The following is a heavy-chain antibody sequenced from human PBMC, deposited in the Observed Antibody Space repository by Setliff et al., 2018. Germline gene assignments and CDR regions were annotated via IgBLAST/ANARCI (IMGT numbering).Heavy chain of an antibody. CDR3: ARERMYYNFWSGYSDY. V-gene: IGHV4-59*12. CDR1: GGSISPYY. Sequence: SETLSLTCTVSGGSISPYYWSWIRQPPGKGLEWIGSIYYSGSTYYNPSLKSRVTISVDTSKNQFSLKLSSVTAADTAVYYCARERMYYNFWSGYSDYWGQGTLVTVSS. J-gene: IGHJ4*02. CDR2: IYYSGST. D-gene: IGHD3-3*01.